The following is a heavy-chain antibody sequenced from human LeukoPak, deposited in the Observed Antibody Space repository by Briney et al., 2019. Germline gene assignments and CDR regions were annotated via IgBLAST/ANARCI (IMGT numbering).Heavy chain of an antibody. V-gene: IGHV1-46*01. Sequence: ASVKVSCKASGYTFTSYYMHWVRQAPGQGLEWMGIINPSGGSTSYTQKFQGRVTMTTDTSTSTAYMELRSLRSDDTAVYYCARARLNTMISFWGQGTLVTVSS. CDR2: INPSGGST. CDR1: GYTFTSYY. J-gene: IGHJ4*02. CDR3: ARARLNTMISF. D-gene: IGHD3-22*01.